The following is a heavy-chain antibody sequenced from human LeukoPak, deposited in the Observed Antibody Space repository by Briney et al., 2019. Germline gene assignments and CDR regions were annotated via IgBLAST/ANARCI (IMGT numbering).Heavy chain of an antibody. CDR2: INHSGST. J-gene: IGHJ5*02. CDR3: ARGRSSLSVIAVAGTWGPVGPNWFDP. D-gene: IGHD6-19*01. CDR1: GGSFSGYY. V-gene: IGHV4-34*01. Sequence: SETLSVTCAVYGGSFSGYYWSWLRQPPGQGLQWIGEINHSGSTNYKPSLKSRATVLGDTSNIQVSLKLSSVTAADTAVYYCARGRSSLSVIAVAGTWGPVGPNWFDPWGQGTLVTVSS.